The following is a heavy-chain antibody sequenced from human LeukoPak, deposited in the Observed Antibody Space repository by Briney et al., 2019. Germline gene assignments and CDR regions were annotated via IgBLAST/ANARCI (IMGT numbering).Heavy chain of an antibody. Sequence: PGGSLRLSCAASGFTFSTYWMTWVRQAPGKGLEWVVSLNEDGSEKYYVDSVKGRFTISRDNAQKSLYLEMKSLSAKDTAVYYCARAVTSTEGYWGQGTLVTVSS. CDR3: ARAVTSTEGY. CDR2: LNEDGSEK. V-gene: IGHV3-7*03. J-gene: IGHJ4*02. CDR1: GFTFSTYW.